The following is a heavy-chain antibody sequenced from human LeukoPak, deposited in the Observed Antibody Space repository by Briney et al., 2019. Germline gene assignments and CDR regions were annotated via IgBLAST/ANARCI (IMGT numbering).Heavy chain of an antibody. V-gene: IGHV3-21*01. CDR2: ISSSSSYI. J-gene: IGHJ4*02. D-gene: IGHD6-19*01. CDR1: GFTFSSYS. Sequence: GGSPRLSCAASGFTFSSYSMNWVRQAPGKGLEWVSSISSSSSYIYYADSVKGRFTISRDNAKNSLYLQMNSLRAEDTAVYYCARWIVAGTIDYWGQGTLVTVSS. CDR3: ARWIVAGTIDY.